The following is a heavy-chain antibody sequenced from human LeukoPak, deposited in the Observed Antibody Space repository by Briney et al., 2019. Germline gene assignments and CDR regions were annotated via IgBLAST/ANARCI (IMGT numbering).Heavy chain of an antibody. V-gene: IGHV3-30-3*01. CDR3: ARETEYSSGYQPYYGMDV. J-gene: IGHJ6*02. Sequence: PGGSLRLSCAASGFTFSSYAMHWVRKAPGKGLEWVAVISYDGSNKYYADSVKGRFTISRDNSKNTLYLQMNSLRAEDTAVYYCARETEYSSGYQPYYGMDVWGQGTTVTVSS. CDR1: GFTFSSYA. D-gene: IGHD6-19*01. CDR2: ISYDGSNK.